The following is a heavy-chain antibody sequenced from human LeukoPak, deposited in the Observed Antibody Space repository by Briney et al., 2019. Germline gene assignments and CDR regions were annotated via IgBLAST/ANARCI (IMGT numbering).Heavy chain of an antibody. V-gene: IGHV3-48*01. CDR3: ARGAAGGSYDYTMDV. J-gene: IGHJ6*03. CDR2: IGTSSTAI. Sequence: GGSLRLSCAASGFTFCSYTMNWVRQPPGKGREWGSNIGTSSTAIYYADSVKGRFTISRDNAKNSLYLKMNSLRAGDTAGYYCARGAAGGSYDYTMDVWGKGTTVTVSS. CDR1: GFTFCSYT. D-gene: IGHD6-25*01.